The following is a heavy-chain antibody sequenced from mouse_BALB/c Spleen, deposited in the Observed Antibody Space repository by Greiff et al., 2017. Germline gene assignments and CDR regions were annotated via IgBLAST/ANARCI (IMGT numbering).Heavy chain of an antibody. V-gene: IGHV2-9*02. J-gene: IGHJ4*01. CDR1: GFSLTSYG. D-gene: IGHD2-10*02. Sequence: VKVVESGPGLVAPSQSLSITCTVSGFSLTSYGVHWVRQPPGKGLEWLGVIWAGGSTNYNSALMSRLSISKDNSKSQVFLKMNSLQTDDTAMYYCARAQYGNGYYAMDYWGQGTSVTVSS. CDR3: ARAQYGNGYYAMDY. CDR2: IWAGGST.